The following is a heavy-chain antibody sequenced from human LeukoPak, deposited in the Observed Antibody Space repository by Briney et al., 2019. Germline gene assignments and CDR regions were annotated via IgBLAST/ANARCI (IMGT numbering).Heavy chain of an antibody. D-gene: IGHD6-13*01. CDR1: GGSISSYY. V-gene: IGHV4-4*07. J-gene: IGHJ4*02. CDR2: IYTSGST. Sequence: SETLSLTCTVSGGSISSYYWSWIRQPAGKGLEWIGRIYTSGSTNYNPSLKSRVTISVDTSKNQFSLKLSSVTAADTAVYYCARSRVAAAAPYYFDYWGQGTLVTVSS. CDR3: ARSRVAAAAPYYFDY.